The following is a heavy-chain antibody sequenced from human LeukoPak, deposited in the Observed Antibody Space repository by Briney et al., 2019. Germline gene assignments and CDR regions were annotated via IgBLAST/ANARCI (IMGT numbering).Heavy chain of an antibody. CDR3: ARDRPGDV. Sequence: GGSLRLSCAASVFTFSSYEMHWVREAPGTGLEYGVGISNNGNRKYYANFVKGRFIISRDNSKNTLYLQMGSLRPEDMAVYYCARDRPGDVWGEGTTVTVSS. J-gene: IGHJ6*04. CDR2: ISNNGNRK. CDR1: VFTFSSYE. V-gene: IGHV3-64*01.